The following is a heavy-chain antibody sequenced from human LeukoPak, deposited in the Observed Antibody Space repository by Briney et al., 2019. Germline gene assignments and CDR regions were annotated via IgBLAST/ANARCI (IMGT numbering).Heavy chain of an antibody. Sequence: ASVKVSCKASGGTFSSYAISWVRHAPGQGLEWMGGIIPIFGTANYAQKFQGRVTITTDESTSTAYMELSSLRSEDTAVYYCARDPRPTIAAAGTGAFDIWGQGTMVTVSS. CDR3: ARDPRPTIAAAGTGAFDI. V-gene: IGHV1-69*05. CDR1: GGTFSSYA. CDR2: IIPIFGTA. D-gene: IGHD6-13*01. J-gene: IGHJ3*02.